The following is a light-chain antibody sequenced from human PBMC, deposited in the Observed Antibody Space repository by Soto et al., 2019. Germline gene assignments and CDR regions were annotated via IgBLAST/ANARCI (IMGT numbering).Light chain of an antibody. Sequence: QSVLTQPASVSGSPGQSITISCTGSHSDIGAGYGVHWYQQFPHSAPKLLIYDTTNRPSGVPDRFSGSRSGTSASLAITGLQAEDEADYYCQSFDSSRIGLLFGGGTKLTVL. J-gene: IGLJ2*01. CDR2: DTT. CDR1: HSDIGAGYG. CDR3: QSFDSSRIGLL. V-gene: IGLV1-40*01.